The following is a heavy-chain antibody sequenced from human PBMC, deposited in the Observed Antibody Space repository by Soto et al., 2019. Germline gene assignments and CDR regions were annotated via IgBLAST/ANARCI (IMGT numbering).Heavy chain of an antibody. CDR2: VYYNGDT. CDR1: VGSISSGGYY. Sequence: QVQLQESGPGLVKPSQTLSLTCTVSVGSISSGGYYWSWIRQHPGKGLEWIGYVYYNGDTYYNPSLKSRLSISKSPSKKQFALRLTSWTAADTAVYYCARSHMDNWGSPDYFDYWGQGTLVTVSS. D-gene: IGHD7-27*01. J-gene: IGHJ4*02. CDR3: ARSHMDNWGSPDYFDY. V-gene: IGHV4-31*03.